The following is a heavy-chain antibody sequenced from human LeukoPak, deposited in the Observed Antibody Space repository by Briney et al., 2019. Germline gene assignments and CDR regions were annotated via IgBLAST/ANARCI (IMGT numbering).Heavy chain of an antibody. D-gene: IGHD5-24*01. CDR1: GGFFSGYY. Sequence: ASETLSLTCAVYGGFFSGYYWSWIRQPPGKGLEWIGEINHSGSTNYNPSLKSRVTISVDTSKNQFSLKLSSVTAADTAVYYCARGERDGYNSIDYWGQGTLVTVSS. V-gene: IGHV4-34*01. CDR2: INHSGST. J-gene: IGHJ4*02. CDR3: ARGERDGYNSIDY.